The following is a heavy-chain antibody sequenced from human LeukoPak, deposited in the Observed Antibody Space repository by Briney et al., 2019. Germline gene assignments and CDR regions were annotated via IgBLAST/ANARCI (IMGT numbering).Heavy chain of an antibody. Sequence: GGSLRLSCAASGFTVSSRYMTWVRQAPGKGLEWVSVLRNDGTTYYADSVKGRFTISRDDSKNMLYLQMNNLRADDTAVYYCASLYVSGNYGIYWGQGTLVTVSS. V-gene: IGHV3-53*01. D-gene: IGHD3-10*01. CDR1: GFTVSSRY. CDR2: LRNDGTT. J-gene: IGHJ4*02. CDR3: ASLYVSGNYGIY.